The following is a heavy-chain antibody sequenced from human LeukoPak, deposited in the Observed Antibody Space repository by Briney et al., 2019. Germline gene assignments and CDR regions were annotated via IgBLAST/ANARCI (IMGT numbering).Heavy chain of an antibody. CDR2: IKQDGSEK. CDR1: GFTFSSYW. CDR3: ARDLGAGYSGYNWFDP. V-gene: IGHV3-7*01. J-gene: IGHJ5*02. Sequence: GGSLRLSCAASGFTFSSYWMSWVRQAPGKGLEWVANIKQDGSEKYYVDSVKGRFTISRDNAKNSLYLQMNSLRAEDTAVYYCARDLGAGYSGYNWFDPWGQGTLVTVSS. D-gene: IGHD5-12*01.